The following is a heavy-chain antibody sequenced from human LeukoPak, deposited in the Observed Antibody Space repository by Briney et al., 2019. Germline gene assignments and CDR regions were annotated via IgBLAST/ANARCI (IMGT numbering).Heavy chain of an antibody. CDR2: IKEDGSEK. J-gene: IGHJ4*02. CDR3: ARGGHYFFGK. V-gene: IGHV3-7*01. Sequence: GGSLRLSCVASGFTYTIYWMSWVRQAPGKGLEWVANIKEDGSEKYYVDSVKGRFTISRDNAKTSLFLQMNNLRVEDTAVYYCARGGHYFFGKWGQGTLVTVSS. CDR1: GFTYTIYW.